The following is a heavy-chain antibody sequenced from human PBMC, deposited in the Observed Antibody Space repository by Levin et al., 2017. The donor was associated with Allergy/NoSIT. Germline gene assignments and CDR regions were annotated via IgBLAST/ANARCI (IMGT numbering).Heavy chain of an antibody. CDR2: IYWDDDK. J-gene: IGHJ4*02. CDR1: GFSLSTSGVG. Sequence: QTLSLTCTFSGFSLSTSGVGVGCIRQPPGKALEWLALIYWDDDKRYSPSLKSRLTITKDTSKNQVVLTMTNMDPVDTATYYCAHRLLHGGPIDYWGQGTLVTVSS. CDR3: AHRLLHGGPIDY. V-gene: IGHV2-5*02. D-gene: IGHD4-23*01.